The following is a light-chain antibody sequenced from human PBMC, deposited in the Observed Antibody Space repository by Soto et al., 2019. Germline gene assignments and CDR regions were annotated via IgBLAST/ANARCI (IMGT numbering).Light chain of an antibody. CDR2: TAS. J-gene: IGKJ1*01. V-gene: IGKV1-39*01. Sequence: DIHMTQSRSSRSASVEYRVIITCRASQSISNHLNWYQQKPGKAPKLLIFTASSLQSGVPSRFSGSRSGPDFTLTISSLQPEDFATYYCQQSYSSPPTFGQGTKVDI. CDR1: QSISNH. CDR3: QQSYSSPPT.